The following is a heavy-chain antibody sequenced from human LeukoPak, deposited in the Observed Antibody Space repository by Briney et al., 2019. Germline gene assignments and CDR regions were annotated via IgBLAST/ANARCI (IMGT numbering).Heavy chain of an antibody. D-gene: IGHD3-16*01. CDR3: ANRPVWVHYAADY. Sequence: GGSLRLSCAASGFTFSSYAMGWVRQAPGKGLEWVSAVSGSGGSTYYADSVKGRFTISRDNSKNTLYLQMNSLRVEDTAVYYCANRPVWVHYAADYWGQGTLVTVSS. CDR1: GFTFSSYA. V-gene: IGHV3-23*01. CDR2: VSGSGGST. J-gene: IGHJ4*02.